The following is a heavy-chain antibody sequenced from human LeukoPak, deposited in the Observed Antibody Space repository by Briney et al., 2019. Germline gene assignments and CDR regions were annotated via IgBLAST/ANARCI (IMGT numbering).Heavy chain of an antibody. CDR1: GFTLSDYY. CDR3: ARITIFGVVEALGSSGMDV. V-gene: IGHV3-11*01. D-gene: IGHD3-3*01. J-gene: IGHJ6*02. Sequence: PGGSLRLSCAASGFTLSDYYMSWIRQAPGKGLEWDSYISSSGSTIYYADSVKGRFTISRDNAKNSLYLQMNSLRAEDTAVYYCARITIFGVVEALGSSGMDVWGQGTTVTVSS. CDR2: ISSSGSTI.